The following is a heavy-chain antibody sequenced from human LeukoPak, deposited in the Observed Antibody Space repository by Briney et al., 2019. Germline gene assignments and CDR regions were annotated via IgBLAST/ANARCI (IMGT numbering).Heavy chain of an antibody. V-gene: IGHV4-59*08. CDR3: ARSRDYYGSLSAFDI. J-gene: IGHJ3*02. Sequence: SETLSLTCTVSGGSISTYYWSWIRQPPGKGLEWIGYIYYSGSTNYNPSLKSRVTISVDTSKNQFSLKLSSVTAADTAVYYCARSRDYYGSLSAFDIWGQGTMVAVSS. CDR1: GGSISTYY. D-gene: IGHD3-10*01. CDR2: IYYSGST.